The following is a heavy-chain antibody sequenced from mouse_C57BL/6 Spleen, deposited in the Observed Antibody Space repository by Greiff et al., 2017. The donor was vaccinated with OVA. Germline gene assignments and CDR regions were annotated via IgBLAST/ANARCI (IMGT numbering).Heavy chain of an antibody. CDR2: ISYSGST. CDR1: GYSITSGYD. CDR3: ARDSNSRGGYFDV. D-gene: IGHD2-5*01. J-gene: IGHJ1*03. Sequence: EVQLQESGPGMVKPSQSLSLTCTVTGYSITSGYDWHWIRHFPGNKLEWMGYISYSGSTNYNPSLKSRISITHDTSKNHFFLKLNSVTTEDTATYYCARDSNSRGGYFDVWGTGTTVTVSS. V-gene: IGHV3-1*01.